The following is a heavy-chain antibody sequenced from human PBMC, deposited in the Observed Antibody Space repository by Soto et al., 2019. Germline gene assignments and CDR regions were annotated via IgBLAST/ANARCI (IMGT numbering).Heavy chain of an antibody. CDR3: AREDKLPGYGMDV. CDR1: EYTFTGYY. CDR2: INPNSGGT. V-gene: IGHV1-2*04. D-gene: IGHD3-10*01. Sequence: GASVKVSCKASEYTFTGYYMHWARQAPGQGLEWMGWINPNSGGTNYAQKFQGWVTMTRDTSVSTAYMELSRLRSDDTAVYYCAREDKLPGYGMDVWGQGTTVTVSS. J-gene: IGHJ6*02.